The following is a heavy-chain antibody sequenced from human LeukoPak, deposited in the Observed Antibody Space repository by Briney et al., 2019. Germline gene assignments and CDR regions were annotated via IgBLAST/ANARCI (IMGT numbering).Heavy chain of an antibody. CDR3: ARDKVTY. J-gene: IGHJ4*02. CDR2: INKDGSEK. Sequence: GGSLRLSCAASGFTFSNYWMSWVRQAPGKGLEWVANINKDGSEKYYVDSVKGRFTISRDNANNSLYLQMNSLRVEDTAVYYCARDKVTYWGQGTLVTVSS. CDR1: GFTFSNYW. V-gene: IGHV3-7*01.